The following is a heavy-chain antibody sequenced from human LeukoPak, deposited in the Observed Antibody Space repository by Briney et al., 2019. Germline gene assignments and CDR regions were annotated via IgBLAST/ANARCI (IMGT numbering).Heavy chain of an antibody. J-gene: IGHJ6*02. CDR3: AKSYDSSGYYLDYYYGMDV. CDR1: GFTFSSYG. V-gene: IGHV3-30*18. D-gene: IGHD3-22*01. CDR2: ISYDGSNK. Sequence: PGRSLRLSCAASGFTFSSYGMRWVRQAPGKGLEWVAVISYDGSNKYYADSVKGRFTISRDNSKNTLYLQMNSLRAEDTAVYYCAKSYDSSGYYLDYYYGMDVWGQGTTVTVSS.